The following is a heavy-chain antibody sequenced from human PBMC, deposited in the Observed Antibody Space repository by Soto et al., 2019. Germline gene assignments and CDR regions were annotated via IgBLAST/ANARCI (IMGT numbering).Heavy chain of an antibody. D-gene: IGHD3-22*01. CDR3: ARDSYYDSSGPVWFDP. CDR1: GGSFSGYY. Sequence: QVQLQQWGAGLLKPSETLSLTCAVYGGSFSGYYWSWIRQPPGKGLEWIGEINHSGSTNYNPSLKSRVTISVDTSKNQFSLKLSYVTAADTAVYYCARDSYYDSSGPVWFDPWGQGTLVTVSS. J-gene: IGHJ5*02. V-gene: IGHV4-34*01. CDR2: INHSGST.